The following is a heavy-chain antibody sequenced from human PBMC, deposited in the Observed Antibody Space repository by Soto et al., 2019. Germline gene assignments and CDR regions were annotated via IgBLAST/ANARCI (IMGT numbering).Heavy chain of an antibody. J-gene: IGHJ4*02. CDR1: GGSISSGGYS. CDR3: ARASTTVTTIDD. V-gene: IGHV4-30-2*01. CDR2: IYHSGST. D-gene: IGHD4-17*01. Sequence: PSETLSLTCAVSGGSISSGGYSWSWIRQPPGKGLEWIGYIYHSGSTYYNPSPKSRVTISVDRSKNQFSLKLSSVTAADTAVYYCARASTTVTTIDDWGQGTLVTVSS.